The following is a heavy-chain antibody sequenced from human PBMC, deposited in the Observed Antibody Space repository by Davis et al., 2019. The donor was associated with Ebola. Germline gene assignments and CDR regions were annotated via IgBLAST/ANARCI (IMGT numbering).Heavy chain of an antibody. Sequence: AASVTVSCKASGYTFTAYYIHWVRQAPGQGLEWMGWINTNNGDTSYPQKFQGWVTMARDTSITTAYMELNRLTSDDTAVYYCARGVVVSPWYFDLWGRGTLVTVSS. CDR1: GYTFTAYY. D-gene: IGHD2-15*01. J-gene: IGHJ2*01. CDR3: ARGVVVSPWYFDL. V-gene: IGHV1-2*04. CDR2: INTNNGDT.